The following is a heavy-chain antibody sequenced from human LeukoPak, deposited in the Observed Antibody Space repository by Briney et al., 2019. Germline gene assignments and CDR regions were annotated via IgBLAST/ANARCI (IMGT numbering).Heavy chain of an antibody. J-gene: IGHJ6*02. CDR3: ANDVWRIAAAGTNV. D-gene: IGHD6-13*01. CDR2: ISGSGGST. Sequence: GGSLRLSCAASGFTFSSYAMSWVRQAPGKGLEWVSAISGSGGSTYYADSVKGRFTISRDNSKNTLYLQMNSLRAEDTAVYYCANDVWRIAAAGTNVWGQGTTVTVSS. CDR1: GFTFSSYA. V-gene: IGHV3-23*01.